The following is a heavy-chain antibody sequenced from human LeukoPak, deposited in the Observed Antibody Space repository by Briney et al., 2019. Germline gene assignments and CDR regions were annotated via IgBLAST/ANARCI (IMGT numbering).Heavy chain of an antibody. Sequence: GGFLRLSCVVSGFTFNRCWMNWVRQAPGKGLEWVAHINPDGRDTYYVDSVKGRFTISRDNAQNSMYLQMNSLRVEDTAVYYCTSWGDTTAEYFQRWGQGTLVTVSS. V-gene: IGHV3-7*01. D-gene: IGHD2-21*02. CDR1: GFTFNRCW. CDR3: TSWGDTTAEYFQR. CDR2: INPDGRDT. J-gene: IGHJ1*01.